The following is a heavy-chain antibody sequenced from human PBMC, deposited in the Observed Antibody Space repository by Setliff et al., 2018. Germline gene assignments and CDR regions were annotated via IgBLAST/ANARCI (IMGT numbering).Heavy chain of an antibody. Sequence: PSETLSLTCTVSGDPMSSRRYYWAWIRQPPGKGLEWIGSVYYSGTTYYNPSLKSRLTISLDTSKNQFSLNLTSVTAADTGVYYCASCRYQVPYDYWGQGILVTVSS. V-gene: IGHV4-39*01. CDR2: VYYSGTT. D-gene: IGHD2-2*01. J-gene: IGHJ4*02. CDR3: ASCRYQVPYDY. CDR1: GDPMSSRRYY.